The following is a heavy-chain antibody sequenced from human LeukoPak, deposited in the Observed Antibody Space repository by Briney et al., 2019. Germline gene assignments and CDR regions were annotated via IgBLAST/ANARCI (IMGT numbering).Heavy chain of an antibody. CDR1: GGSISSYY. CDR3: ARDYYDSSGYYYWFDP. V-gene: IGHV4-59*01. J-gene: IGHJ5*02. Sequence: SETPSLTCTASGGSISSYYWSWIRQPPGKGLEWIGYIYYSGSTNYNPSLKSRVTISVDTSKNQFSLKLSSVTAADTAVYYCARDYYDSSGYYYWFDPWGQGTLVTVSS. CDR2: IYYSGST. D-gene: IGHD3-22*01.